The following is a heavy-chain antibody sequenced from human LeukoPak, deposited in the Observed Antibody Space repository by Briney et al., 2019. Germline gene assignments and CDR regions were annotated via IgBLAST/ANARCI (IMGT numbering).Heavy chain of an antibody. J-gene: IGHJ4*02. CDR3: VVIPRSIAVAGTKQDY. V-gene: IGHV4-34*01. CDR2: INHSGST. Sequence: SETLSLTCAVYGGSFSGYYWGWIRQPPGKGLEWIGEINHSGSTNYNPSLKSRVTISVDTSKNQFSLKLSSVTAADTAVYYCVVIPRSIAVAGTKQDYWGQGTLVTVSS. D-gene: IGHD6-19*01. CDR1: GGSFSGYY.